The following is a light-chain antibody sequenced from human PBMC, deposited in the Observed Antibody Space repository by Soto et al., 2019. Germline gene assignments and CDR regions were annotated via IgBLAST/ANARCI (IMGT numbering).Light chain of an antibody. CDR2: DAS. Sequence: DIQMTQSPSTLSASVGDRVTITCRASQSISSWLAWYQQKPGKAPKLLIYDASNLAGGVPSRFSGSGSGTEFPPPISSLQPDDFATYYCQQYNSYWTFGQGTKVEIK. CDR3: QQYNSYWT. CDR1: QSISSW. V-gene: IGKV1-5*01. J-gene: IGKJ1*01.